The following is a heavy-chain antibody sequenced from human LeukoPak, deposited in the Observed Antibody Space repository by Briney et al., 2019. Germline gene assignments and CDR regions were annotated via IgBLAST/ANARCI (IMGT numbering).Heavy chain of an antibody. D-gene: IGHD6-13*01. J-gene: IGHJ4*02. Sequence: SETLSLTCAVYGGSFSGYYWSWIRQPPGKGLEWIGEINRSGSTNYNPSLKSRVTISVDTSKNQSSLKLSSVTAADTAVYYCARIIAAAGLRNRDYWGQGTLVTVSS. CDR2: INRSGST. V-gene: IGHV4-34*01. CDR3: ARIIAAAGLRNRDY. CDR1: GGSFSGYY.